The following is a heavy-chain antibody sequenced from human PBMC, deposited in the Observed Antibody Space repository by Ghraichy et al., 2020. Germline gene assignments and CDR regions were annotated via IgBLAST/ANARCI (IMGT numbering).Heavy chain of an antibody. V-gene: IGHV3-9*01. J-gene: IGHJ6*02. CDR3: AKDFKVLRYFDSYYYGMDV. CDR2: ISWNSGSI. Sequence: GGSLRLSCAASGFTFDDYAMHWVRQAPGKGLEWVSGISWNSGSIGYADSVKGRFTISRDNAKNSLYLQMNSLRAEDTALYYCAKDFKVLRYFDSYYYGMDVWGQGTTVTVSS. D-gene: IGHD3-9*01. CDR1: GFTFDDYA.